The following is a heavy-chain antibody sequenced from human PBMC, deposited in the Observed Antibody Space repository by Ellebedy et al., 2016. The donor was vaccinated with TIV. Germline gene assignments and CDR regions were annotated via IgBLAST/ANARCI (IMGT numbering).Heavy chain of an antibody. CDR2: INHSGST. J-gene: IGHJ4*02. V-gene: IGHV4-34*01. CDR3: ARKYSGFDY. D-gene: IGHD1-26*01. Sequence: SETLSLXXAVYGGSFSSYYWNWIRQPPGKGLEWIGEINHSGSTNYNPSLKSRVTISVDTSKNQFSLILTSMTAADTAFYYCARKYSGFDYWGRGTLVTVSS. CDR1: GGSFSSYY.